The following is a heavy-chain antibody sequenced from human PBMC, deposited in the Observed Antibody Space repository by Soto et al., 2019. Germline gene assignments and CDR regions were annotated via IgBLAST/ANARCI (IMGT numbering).Heavy chain of an antibody. V-gene: IGHV4-61*01. D-gene: IGHD2-21*02. CDR2: TYYSGRT. Sequence: PSETLSLTCTVSSGSVISGSCYWSWIRQHPGKGLEWIGNTYYSGRTNSNPSLKSRVTIAVDRAKNQFSLNLTSVTVADTAVYFLVRDLPFLYGACQPYSYYGMDVWGQGTTVTVSS. CDR1: SGSVISGSCY. CDR3: VRDLPFLYGACQPYSYYGMDV. J-gene: IGHJ6*02.